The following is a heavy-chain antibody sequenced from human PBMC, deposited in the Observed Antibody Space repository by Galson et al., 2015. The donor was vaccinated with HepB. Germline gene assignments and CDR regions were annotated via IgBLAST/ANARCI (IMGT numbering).Heavy chain of an antibody. V-gene: IGHV1-46*01. J-gene: IGHJ3*02. CDR1: GNTFSNYY. CDR3: ARGEHAFDI. Sequence: SVKVSCKASGNTFSNYYMHWVRQAPGQGLEWMGVINRSVGTTNYAQEFQGRVTMTRDTSTNTVYMELSSLRSDDTAVYYCARGEHAFDIWGQGTMVAVSS. CDR2: INRSVGTT.